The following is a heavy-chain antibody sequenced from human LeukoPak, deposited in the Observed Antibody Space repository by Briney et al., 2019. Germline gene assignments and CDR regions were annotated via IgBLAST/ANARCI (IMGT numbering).Heavy chain of an antibody. J-gene: IGHJ4*02. CDR1: GFTFSSYA. CDR3: ATHSAVVAASDY. D-gene: IGHD2-15*01. CDR2: ISGSGGST. V-gene: IGHV3-23*01. Sequence: GGSLRLSCAASGFTFSSYAMSWARQAPGKGLEWVSAISGSGGSTYYADSVKGRFTISRDNSKNTLYLQMNSLRAEDTAVYYCATHSAVVAASDYWGQGTLVTVSS.